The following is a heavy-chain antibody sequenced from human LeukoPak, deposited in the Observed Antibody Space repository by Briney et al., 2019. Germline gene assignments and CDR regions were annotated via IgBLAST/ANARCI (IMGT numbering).Heavy chain of an antibody. CDR3: AREGAIFGVVIIDYYYGMDV. CDR1: GFTSSSYA. CDR2: ISYDGSNK. D-gene: IGHD3-3*01. V-gene: IGHV3-30-3*01. J-gene: IGHJ6*02. Sequence: PGRSLRLSCAASGFTSSSYAMHWVRQAPGKGLEWVAVISYDGSNKYYADSVKGRFTISRDNSKSTLYLQMNSLRAEDTAVYYCAREGAIFGVVIIDYYYGMDVWGQGTTVTVSS.